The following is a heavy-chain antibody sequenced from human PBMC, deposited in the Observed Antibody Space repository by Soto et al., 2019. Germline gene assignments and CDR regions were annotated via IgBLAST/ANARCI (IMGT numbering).Heavy chain of an antibody. D-gene: IGHD6-6*01. CDR2: INPNSGAT. V-gene: IGHV1-2*02. CDR1: GYSFTCHY. Sequence: QVQLVQSGAEVKKPGASVKVSCKASGYSFTCHYMHWVRLAPGQGLEWMGWINPNSGATIYAQKFQGRVTMTRDTSISTAYMELSRLRADDTAVYYCARPWSIAPRLDHWGQGTLVTVSS. J-gene: IGHJ4*02. CDR3: ARPWSIAPRLDH.